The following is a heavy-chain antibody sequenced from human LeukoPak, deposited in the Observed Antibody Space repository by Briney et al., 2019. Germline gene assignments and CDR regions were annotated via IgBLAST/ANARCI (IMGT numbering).Heavy chain of an antibody. Sequence: GGSLRLSCAASGFTVSSNDMSWVRQAPGKGLEWVSLIYSGGSIYYADSVKGRFTISRDNSKNTLYLQMNSLRVEDTAIYFCARDLLSYAMNVWGRGTPVTVSS. V-gene: IGHV3-53*01. CDR1: GFTVSSND. CDR3: ARDLLSYAMNV. CDR2: IYSGGSI. J-gene: IGHJ6*02.